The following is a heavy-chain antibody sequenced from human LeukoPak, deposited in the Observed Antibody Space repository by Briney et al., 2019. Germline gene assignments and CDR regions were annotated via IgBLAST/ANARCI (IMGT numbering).Heavy chain of an antibody. CDR2: IWYDGSNK. V-gene: IGHV3-33*01. J-gene: IGHJ5*02. D-gene: IGHD2-21*02. Sequence: GRSLRLSCAASGFTFSSYGMHWVRQAPGKGLEWVAVIWYDGSNKYYADSVKGRFTISRDNSKNSLYLQMNSLRAEDTAVYYCDCGGGCSWGQGTLVTVSS. CDR3: DCGGGCS. CDR1: GFTFSSYG.